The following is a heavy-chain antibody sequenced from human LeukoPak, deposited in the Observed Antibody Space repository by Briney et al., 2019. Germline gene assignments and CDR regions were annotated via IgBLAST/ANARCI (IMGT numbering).Heavy chain of an antibody. V-gene: IGHV4-34*01. CDR3: AREGTAVTHFDY. CDR1: GGSFSGYY. J-gene: IGHJ4*02. D-gene: IGHD4-17*01. CDR2: INHSGST. Sequence: SETLSLTCAVYGGSFSGYYWSWIRQPPGKGLEWIGEINHSGSTNYNPSLKSRVTISVDTSKNQFSLKLSSVTAADTAIYYCAREGTAVTHFDYWGQGTLVTVSS.